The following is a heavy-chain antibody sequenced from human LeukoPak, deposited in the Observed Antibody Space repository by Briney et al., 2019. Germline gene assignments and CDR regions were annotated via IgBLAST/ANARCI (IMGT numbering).Heavy chain of an antibody. V-gene: IGHV4-34*01. CDR1: GGSFSGYY. J-gene: IGHJ6*03. D-gene: IGHD3-10*01. CDR2: IDHSGST. Sequence: PSETLSLTCAVYGGSFSGYYWSWIRQPPGKGLEWIGGIDHSGSTNYNPSLKSRVTISVDTSKNQFSLKLSSVTAADTAVYYCARGRGIGIRAYYCYMDVWGKGTTVIVSS. CDR3: ARGRGIGIRAYYCYMDV.